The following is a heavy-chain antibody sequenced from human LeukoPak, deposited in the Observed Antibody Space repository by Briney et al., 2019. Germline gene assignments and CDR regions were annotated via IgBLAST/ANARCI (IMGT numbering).Heavy chain of an antibody. CDR2: IYSSGST. CDR1: GGSISSYY. Sequence: SETLPLTCTVSGGSISSYYWNWIRQPPGKGLEWIGHIYSSGSTKYNPSLKSRVTISVDTSKNQFSLKLISVTAADTAVYYCARGQLATGIFDHWGQGTLVTVSS. J-gene: IGHJ4*02. CDR3: ARGQLATGIFDH. V-gene: IGHV4-59*01. D-gene: IGHD6-6*01.